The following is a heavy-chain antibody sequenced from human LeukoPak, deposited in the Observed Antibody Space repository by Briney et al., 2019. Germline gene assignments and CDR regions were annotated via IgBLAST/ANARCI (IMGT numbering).Heavy chain of an antibody. J-gene: IGHJ4*02. CDR3: ATTGLYDSSGYYGNDF. D-gene: IGHD3-22*01. CDR1: GYSINSGYY. CDR2: IYYSGST. V-gene: IGHV4-59*12. Sequence: SETLSLTCTVSGYSINSGYYWLWIRPPPGKGLEWIGYIYYSGSTTYNPSLKSRVIISVDTSKNQFSLKLSSVTAADTAVYYCATTGLYDSSGYYGNDFWGQGTLVTVSS.